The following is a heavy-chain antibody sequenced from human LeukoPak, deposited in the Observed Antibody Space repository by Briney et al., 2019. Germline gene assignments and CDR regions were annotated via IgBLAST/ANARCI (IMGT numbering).Heavy chain of an antibody. Sequence: PGGSLRLSCAASGFTFSSYAMHWVRQAPGKGLEWVAVISYDGSNKYYADSVKGRFTISRDNSKNTLYLQMNSLRAEDTAVYYCARGVVQRPDIVVVTATIDYWGQGTLVTVSS. CDR1: GFTFSSYA. CDR3: ARGVVQRPDIVVVTATIDY. D-gene: IGHD2-21*02. J-gene: IGHJ4*02. CDR2: ISYDGSNK. V-gene: IGHV3-30-3*01.